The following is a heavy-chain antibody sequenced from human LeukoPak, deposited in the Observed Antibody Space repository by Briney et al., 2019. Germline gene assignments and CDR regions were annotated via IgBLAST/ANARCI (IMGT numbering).Heavy chain of an antibody. CDR3: ARGRQQLVKGGDAFDI. CDR2: IYHSGST. CDR1: GGSISSGGYY. Sequence: SQTQSLTCTVSGGSISSGGYYWSWIRQHPGKGLEWIGYIYHSGSTYYNPSLKSRVTISVDRSKNQFSLKLSSVTAADTAVYYCARGRQQLVKGGDAFDIWGQGTMVTVSS. V-gene: IGHV4-30-2*01. J-gene: IGHJ3*02. D-gene: IGHD6-13*01.